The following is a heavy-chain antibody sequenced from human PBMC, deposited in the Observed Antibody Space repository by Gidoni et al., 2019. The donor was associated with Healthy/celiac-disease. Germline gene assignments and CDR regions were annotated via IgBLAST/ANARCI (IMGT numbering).Heavy chain of an antibody. J-gene: IGHJ5*02. V-gene: IGHV4-59*01. Sequence: QVQLQESGPGLVKPSETLSLTCTVSGGSISSYYWSWIRQPPGKGLEWIGYIYYSGSTNYNPSLKSRVTISVDTSKNQFSLKLSSVTAVDTAVYYCARAMGFSTRRGGNWFDPWGQGTLVTVSS. CDR3: ARAMGFSTRRGGNWFDP. CDR1: GGSISSYY. CDR2: IYYSGST. D-gene: IGHD2-2*01.